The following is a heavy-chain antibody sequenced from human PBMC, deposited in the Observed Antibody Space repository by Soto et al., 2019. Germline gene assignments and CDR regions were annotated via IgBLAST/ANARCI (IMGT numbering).Heavy chain of an antibody. V-gene: IGHV4-34*01. Sequence: PSETLSLTCAVYAGSFSGYYWSWIRQPPGKGLEWIGEINHSGSTNYNPSLKSRVTISVDTSKNQFSLKLSSVTAADTAVYYCARRRSPRFLEWLFHFDYWGQGTLGTVSS. CDR2: INHSGST. CDR1: AGSFSGYY. J-gene: IGHJ4*02. CDR3: ARRRSPRFLEWLFHFDY. D-gene: IGHD3-3*01.